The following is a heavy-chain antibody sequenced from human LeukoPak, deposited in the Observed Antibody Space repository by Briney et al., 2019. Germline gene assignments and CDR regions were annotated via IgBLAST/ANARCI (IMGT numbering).Heavy chain of an antibody. J-gene: IGHJ4*02. Sequence: GGSLRLSCAASGFTFSTYAMNWVRQAPGRGLEWVSVIAGNSVTIRYADSVKGRFIISRDNSKNTVFLQMNSLKVEDTALCYCTKDLRPDGLYDFDSWGQGTLVTVSS. D-gene: IGHD5/OR15-5a*01. CDR1: GFTFSTYA. V-gene: IGHV3-23*01. CDR2: IAGNSVTI. CDR3: TKDLRPDGLYDFDS.